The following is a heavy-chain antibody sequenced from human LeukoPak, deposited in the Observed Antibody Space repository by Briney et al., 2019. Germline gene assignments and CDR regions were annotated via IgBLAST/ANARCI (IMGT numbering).Heavy chain of an antibody. CDR3: ARDLRYYYDSSGYNRGLDWFDP. CDR1: GYTFTSYY. CDR2: INPSGGST. Sequence: VASVKVSCKASGYTFTSYYMHCVRQAPGQGLEWMGIINPSGGSTSYAQKFQGRVTMTRDTSTSKVYMELSSLRSEDTAVYYCARDLRYYYDSSGYNRGLDWFDPWGQGTLVTVSS. J-gene: IGHJ5*02. V-gene: IGHV1-46*01. D-gene: IGHD3-22*01.